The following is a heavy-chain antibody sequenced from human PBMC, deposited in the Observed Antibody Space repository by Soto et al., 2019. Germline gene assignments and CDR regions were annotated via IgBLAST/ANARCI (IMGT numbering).Heavy chain of an antibody. J-gene: IGHJ5*02. V-gene: IGHV1-3*01. CDR3: ARDEERRFWFAP. Sequence: QVQLVQSGAEVKKPGASVKVSCKASGYTFTSYAMHWVRQAPGQRLEWMGWINAGNGNTKYSQKFQGRVTITRDTSACTAYMELSSLRSEDPAVYYCARDEERRFWFAPWGQGTLVTVSS. D-gene: IGHD1-1*01. CDR1: GYTFTSYA. CDR2: INAGNGNT.